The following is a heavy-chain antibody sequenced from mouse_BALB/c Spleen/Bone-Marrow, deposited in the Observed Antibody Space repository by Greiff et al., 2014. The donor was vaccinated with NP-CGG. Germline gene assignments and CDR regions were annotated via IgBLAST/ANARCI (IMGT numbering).Heavy chain of an antibody. CDR2: ISDGGNYS. V-gene: IGHV5-4*02. CDR3: ARSRMRYGAMDY. J-gene: IGHJ4*01. D-gene: IGHD2-10*02. Sequence: DVKLVESGGGLVKPGGSLKLSCAASGFTYREHHTSWLRHNREQKWEGVANISDGGNYSYYPDSVKGRFTISRDNAKNNLYLQMSSLKSEDTAMYYCARSRMRYGAMDYWGQGTSVTVFS. CDR1: GFTYREHH.